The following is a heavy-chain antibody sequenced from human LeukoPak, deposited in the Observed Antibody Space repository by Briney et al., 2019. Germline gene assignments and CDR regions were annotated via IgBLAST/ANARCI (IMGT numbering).Heavy chain of an antibody. CDR2: IYTSGST. V-gene: IGHV4-4*09. J-gene: IGHJ4*02. CDR3: ARSRYDFWSGYFGFDY. D-gene: IGHD3-3*01. CDR1: GGSFSGYY. Sequence: SETLSLTCAVYGGSFSGYYWSWIRQPPGKGLEWIGYIYTSGSTNYNPSLKSRVTISVDTSKNQFSLKLSSVTAADTAVYYCARSRYDFWSGYFGFDYWGQGTLVTVSS.